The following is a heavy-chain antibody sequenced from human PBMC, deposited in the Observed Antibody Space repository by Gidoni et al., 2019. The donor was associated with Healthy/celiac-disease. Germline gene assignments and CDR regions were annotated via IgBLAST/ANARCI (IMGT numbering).Heavy chain of an antibody. CDR2: IDPSDSYT. CDR1: GYSFTSYW. CDR3: ARRKSDCSSTSCPEGWDYYYGMDV. V-gene: IGHV5-10-1*03. D-gene: IGHD2-2*01. Sequence: EVQLVQSGAEVKKPGESLRISCKGSGYSFTSYWLSWVCQRPGKGLEWMGRIDPSDSYTNYSPSLQGHVTISADKSISTAYLQWSSLKASDTAMYYCARRKSDCSSTSCPEGWDYYYGMDVWGQGTTVTVSS. J-gene: IGHJ6*02.